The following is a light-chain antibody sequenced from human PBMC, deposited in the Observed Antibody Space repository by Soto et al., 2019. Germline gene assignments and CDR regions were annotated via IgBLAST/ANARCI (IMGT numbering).Light chain of an antibody. J-gene: IGKJ3*01. CDR1: RDIANY. CDR2: GAS. Sequence: DIQMTQSPSSLSASVGDRVTITCRASRDIANYLARYQQKPGKVPQLLIYGASTLQSGVPSRFSGSGSGTDFTLTISSLQPEDVATYYCQKSNSSPFTFGPGTKVNIK. CDR3: QKSNSSPFT. V-gene: IGKV1-27*01.